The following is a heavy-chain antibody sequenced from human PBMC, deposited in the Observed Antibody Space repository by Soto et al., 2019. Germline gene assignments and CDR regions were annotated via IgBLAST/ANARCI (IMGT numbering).Heavy chain of an antibody. V-gene: IGHV3-30-3*01. CDR2: ISYDGSNK. CDR3: ARDGVDIVATIRDYYYYYGMDV. D-gene: IGHD5-12*01. J-gene: IGHJ6*02. Sequence: GGSLRLSCAASGFTFSSYAMHWVRQAPGKGLEWVAVISYDGSNKYYADSVKGRFTISRDNSKNTLYLQMNSLRAEDTAVYYCARDGVDIVATIRDYYYYYGMDVWGQGTTVTVSS. CDR1: GFTFSSYA.